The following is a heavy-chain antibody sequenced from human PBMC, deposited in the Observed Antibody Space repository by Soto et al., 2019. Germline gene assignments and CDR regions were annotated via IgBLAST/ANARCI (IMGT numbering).Heavy chain of an antibody. Sequence: QITLKESGPTLVKPTQTLTLTCTFSGFSLSTNGVGVGWIRQPPGKALEWLALIYWDDSKHYSPSLNSGLTITKDTSRNLVVLTMTDMDPVDTATYSCAKKGGGDYILGYWGQGTLVTVSS. V-gene: IGHV2-5*02. D-gene: IGHD4-17*01. J-gene: IGHJ4*02. CDR1: GFSLSTNGVG. CDR3: AKKGGGDYILGY. CDR2: IYWDDSK.